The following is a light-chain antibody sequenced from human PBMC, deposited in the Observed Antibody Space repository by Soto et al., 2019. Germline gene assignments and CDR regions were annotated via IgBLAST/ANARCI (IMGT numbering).Light chain of an antibody. CDR3: QQYNSYSGFT. CDR1: QSISSW. J-gene: IGKJ3*01. CDR2: DAS. Sequence: DIQMTQSPSTLSASVGDRVTITCRASQSISSWLAWYQQKPGKAPKLLIYDASSLESGDPSRFSGSGSGTEFTLHISSLQPDDFATYYCQQYNSYSGFTFGPGTKVDIK. V-gene: IGKV1-5*01.